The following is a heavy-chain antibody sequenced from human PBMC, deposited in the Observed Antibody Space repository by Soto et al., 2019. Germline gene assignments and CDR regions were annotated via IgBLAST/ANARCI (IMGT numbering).Heavy chain of an antibody. CDR3: ARDTGYYDSSGSIDY. CDR2: INPSGGST. V-gene: IGHV1-46*03. J-gene: IGHJ4*02. Sequence: VASVKVSCKASGYTFTSYYMHWVRQAPGQGLEWMGIINPSGGSTSYAQKFQGRVTMTRDTSTSTVYMELSSLRSEDTAVCYCARDTGYYDSSGSIDYWGQGTLVTVSS. CDR1: GYTFTSYY. D-gene: IGHD3-22*01.